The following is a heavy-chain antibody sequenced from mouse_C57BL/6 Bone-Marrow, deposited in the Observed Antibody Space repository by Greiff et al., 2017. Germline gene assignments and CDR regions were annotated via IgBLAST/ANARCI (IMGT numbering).Heavy chain of an antibody. CDR1: GYTFTSYW. CDR3: ARGACY. J-gene: IGHJ2*01. V-gene: IGHV1-72*01. CDR2: IDPNSGGT. Sequence: QVKLQQPGAELVKPGPSLKLSCTVSGYTFTSYWMHWVKQRPGRGLDWIGRIDPNSGGTKYNEKFKSKGTLTVDKPSSTVYMELISLTSEDSAVYYCARGACYWGRGTTLTVSS.